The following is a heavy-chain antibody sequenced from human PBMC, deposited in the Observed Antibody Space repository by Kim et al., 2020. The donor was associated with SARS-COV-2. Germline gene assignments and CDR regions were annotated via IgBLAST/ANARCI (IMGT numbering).Heavy chain of an antibody. V-gene: IGHV4-34*01. J-gene: IGHJ4*02. D-gene: IGHD1-20*01. Sequence: SETLSLSCAVYGGSLSDYYWTWIRQPPGKGLEWIGEISHSGGTHFSPSLKSRVTMSVDTSKNQLSLNLSSVTAADTAMYYCARAGVNRPSYIDYWGQGTLVTVSS. CDR3: ARAGVNRPSYIDY. CDR2: ISHSGGT. CDR1: GGSLSDYY.